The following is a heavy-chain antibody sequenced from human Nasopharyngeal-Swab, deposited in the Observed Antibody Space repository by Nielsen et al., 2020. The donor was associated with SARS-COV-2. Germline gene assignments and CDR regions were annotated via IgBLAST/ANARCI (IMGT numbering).Heavy chain of an antibody. CDR3: ARCGGDCYHDAFDI. CDR2: IYPGDSDT. D-gene: IGHD2-21*02. Sequence: GSLRLSCKGSGYSFTSYWIGWVRQMPGKGLEWMGIIYPGDSDTRYSPSFQGQVTISADKSISTAYLQWSSLKASDAAMYYCARCGGDCYHDAFDIWGQGTMVTVSS. V-gene: IGHV5-51*01. J-gene: IGHJ3*02. CDR1: GYSFTSYW.